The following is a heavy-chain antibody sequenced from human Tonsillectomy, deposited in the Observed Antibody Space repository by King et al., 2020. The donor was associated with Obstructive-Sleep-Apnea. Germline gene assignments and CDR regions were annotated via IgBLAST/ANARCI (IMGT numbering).Heavy chain of an antibody. CDR3: AVGLPRVATIIFAMDV. CDR2: ISAYNGNT. D-gene: IGHD5-12*01. Sequence: QLVQSGSEVKKPGASVKVSCKASGYTFSTSWISWVRQAPGQGLEWMGWISAYNGNTNYAHNVQGRVTMTTDASTSTVYMDLRRLSADDTAVYYCAVGLPRVATIIFAMDVWGQGTTVTVSS. V-gene: IGHV1-18*01. CDR1: GYTFSTSW. J-gene: IGHJ6*02.